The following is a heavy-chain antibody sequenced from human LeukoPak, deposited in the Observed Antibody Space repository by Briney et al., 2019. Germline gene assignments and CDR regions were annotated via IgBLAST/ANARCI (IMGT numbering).Heavy chain of an antibody. Sequence: SETLSLTCTVSGGSISTANYYWGWIRQPPGKGLEWIGNIFYSGSTYYNPSLKSRVTISVDTSKNQFSLKLSSVTAADTAVYYCARQTMITFGGVIVMPSPHFDYWGQGTLVTVSS. CDR3: ARQTMITFGGVIVMPSPHFDY. J-gene: IGHJ4*02. D-gene: IGHD3-16*02. V-gene: IGHV4-39*01. CDR2: IFYSGST. CDR1: GGSISTANYY.